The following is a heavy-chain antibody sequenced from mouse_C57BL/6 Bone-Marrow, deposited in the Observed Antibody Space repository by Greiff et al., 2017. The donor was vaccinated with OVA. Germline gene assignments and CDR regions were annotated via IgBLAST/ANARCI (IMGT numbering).Heavy chain of an antibody. V-gene: IGHV5-12*01. CDR3: ARLYYYGSES. CDR2: ISNGGGST. J-gene: IGHJ4*01. CDR1: GFTFSDYY. D-gene: IGHD1-1*01. Sequence: EVKLVESGGGLVQPGGSLKLSCAASGFTFSDYYMYWVRQTPEKRLEWVAYISNGGGSTYYPDTVKGRFTISRDNAKNTLYLQMSRLKSEDTAMYYCARLYYYGSESWGQGTSVTVSS.